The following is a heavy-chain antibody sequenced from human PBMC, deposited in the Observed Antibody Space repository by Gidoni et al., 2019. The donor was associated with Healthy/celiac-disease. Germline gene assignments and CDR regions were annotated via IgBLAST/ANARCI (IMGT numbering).Heavy chain of an antibody. CDR2: INSDGSST. CDR1: GFTFSSYW. V-gene: IGHV3-74*01. CDR3: ARGAHIVVVPAATSGGDWFDP. Sequence: EVQLVESGGGLVQPGGSLRLSCAASGFTFSSYWMHWVRPAPGKGLVWVSRINSDGSSTSYADSVKGRFTISRDNAKNTLYLQMNSLRAEDTAVYYCARGAHIVVVPAATSGGDWFDPWGQGTLVTVSS. D-gene: IGHD2-2*01. J-gene: IGHJ5*02.